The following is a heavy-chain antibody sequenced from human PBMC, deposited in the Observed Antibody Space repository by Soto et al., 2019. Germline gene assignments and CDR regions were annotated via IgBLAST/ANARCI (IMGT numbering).Heavy chain of an antibody. CDR1: GFPFSGYA. Sequence: GGSLSLSCAASGFPFSGYAMSWVRQAPGKGLEWVSVVSASGGSTDYADSVKGRFTISRDNSKNTLYLQMNSLRAEDTAIYYCAKDLDSSGWYTLLFDHWGQGTLVTVSS. CDR3: AKDLDSSGWYTLLFDH. D-gene: IGHD6-19*01. J-gene: IGHJ4*02. V-gene: IGHV3-23*01. CDR2: VSASGGST.